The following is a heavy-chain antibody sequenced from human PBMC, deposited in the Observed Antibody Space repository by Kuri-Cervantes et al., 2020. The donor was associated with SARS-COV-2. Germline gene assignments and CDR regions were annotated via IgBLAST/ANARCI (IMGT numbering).Heavy chain of an antibody. CDR1: GDSVSSNSAA. CDR2: TYYRSKWYN. V-gene: IGHV6-1*01. CDR3: SETYYGRDD. Sequence: SQTLSLTCVISGDSVSSNSAAWNWTRQSPSRGLEWLGRTYYRSKWYNDYAVSVKSQITINPDTSKNQFSLQLNSVTPVDTAVYYCSETYYGRDDWGQGTLVTVSS. J-gene: IGHJ4*02. D-gene: IGHD3-10*01.